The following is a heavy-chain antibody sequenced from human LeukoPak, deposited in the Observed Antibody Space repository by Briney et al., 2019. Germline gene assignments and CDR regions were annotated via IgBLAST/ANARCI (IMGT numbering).Heavy chain of an antibody. D-gene: IGHD3-16*02. Sequence: PGGSLRLSCAASGFTFSTYGMHWVRQAPGKGLEWVALIWYDGSNKYYADSVKGRFTISRDNSKNTLYLQMNNLRVEDTAVYYCAKLYYDYVWGSYRYYFFDSWGQGTQVTVSS. CDR2: IWYDGSNK. V-gene: IGHV3-33*06. CDR3: AKLYYDYVWGSYRYYFFDS. CDR1: GFTFSTYG. J-gene: IGHJ4*02.